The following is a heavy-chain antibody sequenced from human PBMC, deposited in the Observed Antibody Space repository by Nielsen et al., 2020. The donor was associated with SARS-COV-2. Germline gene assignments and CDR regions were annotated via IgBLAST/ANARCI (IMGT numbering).Heavy chain of an antibody. CDR2: ISGSGGST. CDR1: GFTFSSYA. Sequence: GGSLRLSCAASGFTFSSYAMSWVRQAPGKGLEWVSAISGSGGSTYYADSVKGRFTISRDNAKNSLYLQMNSLRAEDTAVYYCARENYITIFGVVIIRWFDPWGQGTLVTVSS. V-gene: IGHV3-23*01. D-gene: IGHD3-3*01. J-gene: IGHJ5*02. CDR3: ARENYITIFGVVIIRWFDP.